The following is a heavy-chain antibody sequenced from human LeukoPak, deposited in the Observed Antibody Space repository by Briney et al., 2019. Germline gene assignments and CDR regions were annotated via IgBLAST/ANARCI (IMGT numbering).Heavy chain of an antibody. CDR1: GYTFTSYD. CDR2: MNPNSGNT. CDR3: ARTGLGYYDSSGYPEIVY. V-gene: IGHV1-8*01. Sequence: ASVKVSCKASGYTFTSYDINWVRQATGQGLEWMGWMNPNSGNTGYAQKFQGRVTMTRNTSISTAYMELSSLRPEDTAVYYCARTGLGYYDSSGYPEIVYWGQGTLVTVSS. D-gene: IGHD3-22*01. J-gene: IGHJ4*02.